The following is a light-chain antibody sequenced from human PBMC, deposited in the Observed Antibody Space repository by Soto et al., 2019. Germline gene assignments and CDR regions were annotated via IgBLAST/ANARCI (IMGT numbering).Light chain of an antibody. CDR2: DAS. Sequence: IHMTQSPSTLSASVLDRVAITGRASQSISSWLAWYQQKPGKAPKLLIYDASSLESGVPSRFSGSGSGTEFTLTISSLQPDDFATYYCQQYNSFWTFGQGTKVDIK. CDR1: QSISSW. V-gene: IGKV1-5*01. J-gene: IGKJ1*01. CDR3: QQYNSFWT.